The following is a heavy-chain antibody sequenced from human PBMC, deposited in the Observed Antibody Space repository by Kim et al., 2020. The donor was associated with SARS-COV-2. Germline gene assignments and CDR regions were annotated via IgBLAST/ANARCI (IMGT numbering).Heavy chain of an antibody. J-gene: IGHJ4*02. V-gene: IGHV4-59*12. D-gene: IGHD3-3*01. CDR3: ARDGLSEFSPFDY. Sequence: SETLSLTCTVSGGSISTYYWSWIRQLPGKGLEWVGYIYYSGSTNYNPSPKSRVTISVATSKNQNSLKLSSVTAADTAVYYCARDGLSEFSPFDYWGQGTLVTVSS. CDR1: GGSISTYY. CDR2: IYYSGST.